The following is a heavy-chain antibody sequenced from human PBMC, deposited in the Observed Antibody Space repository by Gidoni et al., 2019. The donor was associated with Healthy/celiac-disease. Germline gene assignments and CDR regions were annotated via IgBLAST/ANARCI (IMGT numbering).Heavy chain of an antibody. CDR1: GFSLSTSGMC. J-gene: IGHJ4*02. CDR2: IDWDDDK. Sequence: QVTLSESGPALVKPTQTLTLTCTFSGFSLSTSGMCVSWIRQPPGKALEWLARIDWDDDKYYSTSLKNRLTISKDTSKNQVVLTMTNMDPVDTATYYCARMEWELNRHHPFDYWGQGTLVTVSS. D-gene: IGHD1-26*01. V-gene: IGHV2-70*15. CDR3: ARMEWELNRHHPFDY.